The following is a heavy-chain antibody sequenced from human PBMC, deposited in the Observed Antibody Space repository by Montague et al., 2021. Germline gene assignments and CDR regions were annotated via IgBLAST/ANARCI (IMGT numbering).Heavy chain of an antibody. CDR3: ARVDCDGDCSTFDP. V-gene: IGHV4-39*01. CDR2: IYYSANT. Sequence: SETLSLTCTVSGASINSSPYYWGWIRQPPGKGLEWIGSIYYSANTYYNPSLKSRLSISVDTTKNQFSLRLKSVTAADTAVYHCARVDCDGDCSTFDPWGQGTLVTVSS. D-gene: IGHD2-21*02. CDR1: GASINSSPYY. J-gene: IGHJ5*02.